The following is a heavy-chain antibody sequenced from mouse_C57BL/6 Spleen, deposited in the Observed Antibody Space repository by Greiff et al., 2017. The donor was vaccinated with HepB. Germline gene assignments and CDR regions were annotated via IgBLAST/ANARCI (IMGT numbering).Heavy chain of an antibody. V-gene: IGHV5-4*01. D-gene: IGHD1-1*01. J-gene: IGHJ1*03. CDR1: GFTFSSYA. CDR2: ISDGGSYT. Sequence: EVQVVESGGGLVKPGGSLKLSCAASGFTFSSYAMSWVRQTPEKRLEWVATISDGGSYTYYPDNVKGRFTISRDNAKNNLYLQMSHLKSEDTAMYYCARGGLRGYFDVWGTGTTVTVSS. CDR3: ARGGLRGYFDV.